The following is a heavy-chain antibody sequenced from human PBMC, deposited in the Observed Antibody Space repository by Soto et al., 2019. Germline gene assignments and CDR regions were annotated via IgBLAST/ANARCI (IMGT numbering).Heavy chain of an antibody. CDR1: GGTFSSNS. V-gene: IGHV1-69*06. Sequence: SVNVSCKSSGGTFSSNSISWVRQAPGQGLEWMGGIIPIYASPNYAQNFQGRVTVTADKATSAAYLELSRLKFADSAIYYCAVTVTGSRSPLAHWGQGTLVTVSS. CDR2: IIPIYASP. J-gene: IGHJ4*02. CDR3: AVTVTGSRSPLAH. D-gene: IGHD3-9*01.